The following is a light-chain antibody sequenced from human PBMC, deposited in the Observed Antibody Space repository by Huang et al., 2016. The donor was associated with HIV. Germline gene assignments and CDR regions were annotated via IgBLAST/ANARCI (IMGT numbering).Light chain of an antibody. J-gene: IGKJ3*01. V-gene: IGKV1-33*01. CDR2: DAA. Sequence: DIQMTQSPSSLSASIGDRVTSTCRASRHIYNYLNWYQHRPGKAPKLLIYDAANLEVGVPSRFSGSGSGRNFTLIISSLQPEDFATYYCQQYDSLPRTFGPGTKV. CDR3: QQYDSLPRT. CDR1: RHIYNY.